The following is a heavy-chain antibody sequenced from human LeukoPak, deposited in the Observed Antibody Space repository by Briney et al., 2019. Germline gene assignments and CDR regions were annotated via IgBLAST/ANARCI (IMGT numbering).Heavy chain of an antibody. CDR1: GFTVSSNY. V-gene: IGHV3-53*01. D-gene: IGHD3-22*01. J-gene: IGHJ4*02. CDR3: AKEVRYYDSSGFVDY. Sequence: GGSLRLSCAASGFTVSSNYMSWVRQAPGKGLEWVSVIYCGGSTYYADSVKGRFTISRDNSKNTLYLQMNSLRAEDTAVYYCAKEVRYYDSSGFVDYWGQGTLVTVSS. CDR2: IYCGGST.